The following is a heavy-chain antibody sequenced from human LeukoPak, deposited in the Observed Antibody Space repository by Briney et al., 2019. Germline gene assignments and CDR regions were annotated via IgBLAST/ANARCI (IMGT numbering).Heavy chain of an antibody. V-gene: IGHV4-61*02. Sequence: SQTLSLTCTVSGGSISSGSYYWSWIRQPAGKGLEWIGRIYYSGSTNYNPSLKSRVTISVDTSKNQFSLKLSSVTAADTAVYYCARHTIVVGYFDYWGQGTLVTVSS. CDR3: ARHTIVVGYFDY. J-gene: IGHJ4*02. CDR2: IYYSGST. CDR1: GGSISSGSYY. D-gene: IGHD3-22*01.